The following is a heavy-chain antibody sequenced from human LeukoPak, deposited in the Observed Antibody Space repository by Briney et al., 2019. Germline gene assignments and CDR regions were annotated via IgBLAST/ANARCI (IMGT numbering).Heavy chain of an antibody. CDR1: GGSISSTRYY. V-gene: IGHV4-61*01. CDR2: IYYSGST. Sequence: SETLSLTCAVSGGSISSTRYYWGWVRQPPGKGLEWIGYIYYSGSTNYNPSLKSRVTISVDTSKNQFSLKLSSVTAADTAVYYCARDRMITFGGDPGYMDVWGKGTTVTVSS. D-gene: IGHD3-16*01. J-gene: IGHJ6*03. CDR3: ARDRMITFGGDPGYMDV.